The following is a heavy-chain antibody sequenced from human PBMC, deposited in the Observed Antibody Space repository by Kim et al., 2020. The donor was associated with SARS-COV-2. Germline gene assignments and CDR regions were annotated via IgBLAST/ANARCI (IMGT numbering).Heavy chain of an antibody. D-gene: IGHD1-26*01. CDR3: TKGWGAGATSTWLDP. V-gene: IGHV3-64*01. J-gene: IGHJ5*02. Sequence: ASSVRGRFTISRDNSKNTLYRQMGSLSSEDMAVYWCTKGWGAGATSTWLDPWGQGTLVTVSS.